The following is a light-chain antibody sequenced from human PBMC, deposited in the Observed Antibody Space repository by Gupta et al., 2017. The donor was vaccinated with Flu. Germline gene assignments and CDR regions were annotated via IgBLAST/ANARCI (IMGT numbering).Light chain of an antibody. CDR1: QSISSY. CDR3: QQSDSPSWT. V-gene: IGKV1-39*01. Sequence: PSSLSASVGDRVTISCRASQSISSYLNWYQQKPGKAPKLLIYAASSLHSGVPSRFSGSGSGTDFTLTISSLQSEDFATYYCQQSDSPSWTFGQGTKVEIK. J-gene: IGKJ1*01. CDR2: AAS.